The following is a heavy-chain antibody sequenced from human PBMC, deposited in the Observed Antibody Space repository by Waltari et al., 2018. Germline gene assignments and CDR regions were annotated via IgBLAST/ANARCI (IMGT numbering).Heavy chain of an antibody. CDR2: ISSSSSYI. CDR1: GFTFSSYS. CDR3: ARFDSRAAAAGI. D-gene: IGHD6-13*01. Sequence: EVQLVESGGGLVKPGGSLRLSCAASGFTFSSYSMNWVRQAPGKGLEWVSSISSSSSYIYYADSVKGRFTISRDNAKNSLYLQMNSLRAEDTAVYYCARFDSRAAAAGIWGQGTLVTVSS. J-gene: IGHJ4*02. V-gene: IGHV3-21*01.